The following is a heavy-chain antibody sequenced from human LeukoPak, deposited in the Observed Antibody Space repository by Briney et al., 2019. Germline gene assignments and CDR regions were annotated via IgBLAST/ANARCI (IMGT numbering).Heavy chain of an antibody. CDR2: IYYSGGT. V-gene: IGHV4-59*01. Sequence: KASGTLSLTCTVSGASISSYYWSWIRQPPGKGLEWIGCIYYSGGTTYNPALKSRVTISEDTSKNQISLKLSSVTAADTAVYYCARVRGYYDSSGYDYWGQGTLVTVSS. D-gene: IGHD3-22*01. CDR1: GASISSYY. CDR3: ARVRGYYDSSGYDY. J-gene: IGHJ4*02.